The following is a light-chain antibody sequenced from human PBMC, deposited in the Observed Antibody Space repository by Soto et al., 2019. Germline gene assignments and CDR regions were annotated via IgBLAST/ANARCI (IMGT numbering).Light chain of an antibody. V-gene: IGKV1-9*01. Sequence: DIQLTQSPSFLSASVGDRVTITCRASQGISSYLAWYQQKPGKAPKLLIYAASTLQSGVPSRFSGSGSGTEFTLTISSLQPEDFATYYCQQLNSYPQLPFGGGTEVDIK. CDR2: AAS. CDR3: QQLNSYPQLP. CDR1: QGISSY. J-gene: IGKJ4*01.